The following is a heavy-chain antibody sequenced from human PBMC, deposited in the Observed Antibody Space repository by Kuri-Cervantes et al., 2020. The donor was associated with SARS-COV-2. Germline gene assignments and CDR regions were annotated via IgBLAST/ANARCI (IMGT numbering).Heavy chain of an antibody. CDR1: GGSISSYY. J-gene: IGHJ5*02. CDR3: ARVLNSGSYPYRGNWFDP. CDR2: IYYSGST. V-gene: IGHV4-59*12. D-gene: IGHD3-10*01. Sequence: GSLRLSCSVSGGSISSYYWSWIRQPPGKGLEWIGYIYYSGSTNYNPSLKSRVTISVDTSKNQFSLKLSSVTAADTAVYYCARVLNSGSYPYRGNWFDPWGQGTLVTVSS.